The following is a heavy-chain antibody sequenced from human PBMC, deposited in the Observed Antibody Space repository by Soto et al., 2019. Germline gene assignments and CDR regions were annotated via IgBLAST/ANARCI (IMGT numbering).Heavy chain of an antibody. CDR2: TYYRCKWYN. D-gene: IGHD6-6*01. V-gene: IGHV6-1*01. CDR1: GDSVSSNSAP. Sequence: QVHLQQSGPGLVKPSQTLSLTCAISGDSVSSNSAPANWIRQSPSRGLEWLGRTYYRCKWYNHYAVCVTSRLTSHPATAMNQFSLQLNAVTPEDRDVYFCARTLSSSAENWSDPWGQGTLVTVST. J-gene: IGHJ5*02. CDR3: ARTLSSSAENWSDP.